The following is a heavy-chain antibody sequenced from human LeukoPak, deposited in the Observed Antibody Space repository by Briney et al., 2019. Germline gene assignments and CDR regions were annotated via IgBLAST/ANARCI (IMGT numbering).Heavy chain of an antibody. CDR1: GGSFSDYF. J-gene: IGHJ5*02. D-gene: IGHD2-15*01. CDR2: ISHSGRT. V-gene: IGHV4-34*01. CDR3: ARGRGYCSGGSCYNWFDP. Sequence: SETLSLTCAAYGGSFSDYFWSWVRQPPGKGLEWIGEISHSGRTNYNPFLKSRVSISLDTSKNQFSLELKYVTAADTSVYYCARGRGYCSGGSCYNWFDPWGQGTLVTVSS.